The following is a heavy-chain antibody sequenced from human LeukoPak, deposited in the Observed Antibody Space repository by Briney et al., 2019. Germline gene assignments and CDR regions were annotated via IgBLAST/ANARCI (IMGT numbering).Heavy chain of an antibody. CDR2: ISGSGGTGI. CDR1: GFTFSSYA. V-gene: IGHV3-23*01. D-gene: IGHD7-27*01. Sequence: PGGSLRLSCAASGFTFSSYAMSWVRQAPGKGLEWVSAISGSGGTGIYYADSVQGRFTIFRDNSKNTLYLQMNSLRVEDTAIYYCARKRQGKNWAAEYFQNWGQGTLVTVSS. J-gene: IGHJ1*01. CDR3: ARKRQGKNWAAEYFQN.